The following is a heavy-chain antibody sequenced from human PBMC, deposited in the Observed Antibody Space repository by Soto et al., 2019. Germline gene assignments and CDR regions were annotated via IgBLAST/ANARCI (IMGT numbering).Heavy chain of an antibody. CDR1: GGSIGSYY. CDR2: IYYSGST. D-gene: IGHD6-19*01. CDR3: ARPAGYSSGWYGTNTDAFDI. V-gene: IGHV4-59*08. J-gene: IGHJ3*02. Sequence: SETLSLTCTVSGGSIGSYYWSWIRQPPGKGLEWIGYIYYSGSTNYNPSLKSRVTISVDTSKNQFSLKLSSVTAADTAVYYCARPAGYSSGWYGTNTDAFDIWGQGTMVTVSS.